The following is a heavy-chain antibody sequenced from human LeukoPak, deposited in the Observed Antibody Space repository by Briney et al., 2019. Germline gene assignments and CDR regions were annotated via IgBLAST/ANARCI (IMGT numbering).Heavy chain of an antibody. CDR2: IYYSGST. D-gene: IGHD2-2*01. CDR1: GGSISSGGYY. Sequence: SQTLSLTCTVSGGSISSGGYYWSWIRQHPGKGLEWIGYIYYSGSTYYNPSLKSRVTISVDTSKNQFSLKLSSVTAADTAVYYCARGRQNRYCSSTSCYSRPFDYWGQGTLVTVSS. CDR3: ARGRQNRYCSSTSCYSRPFDY. V-gene: IGHV4-31*03. J-gene: IGHJ4*02.